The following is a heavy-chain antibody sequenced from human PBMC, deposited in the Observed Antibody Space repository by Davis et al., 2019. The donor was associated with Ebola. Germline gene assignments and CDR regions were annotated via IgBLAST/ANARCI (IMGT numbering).Heavy chain of an antibody. CDR2: IYSGGRS. D-gene: IGHD3-9*01. V-gene: IGHV3-53*01. J-gene: IGHJ4*02. CDR1: GFTVSSNY. CDR3: TRDRDNYDILTGYNY. Sequence: GESLKISCAASGFTVSSNYMSWVRQAPGKGLEWVPVIYSGGRSYYADSVKGRFTISRDNPKNTLYLQMNSLKTEDTAVYYCTRDRDNYDILTGYNYWGQGTLVTVSS.